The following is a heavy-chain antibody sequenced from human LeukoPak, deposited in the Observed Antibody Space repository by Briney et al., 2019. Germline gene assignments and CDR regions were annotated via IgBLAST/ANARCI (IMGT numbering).Heavy chain of an antibody. D-gene: IGHD1-26*01. Sequence: SETLSLTCTDSGGSISSYYWSWIRQPPGKGLEWIGYIYYSGSTNYNPSLKSRVTISVDTSKNQFSLKLSSVTAADTAVYYCAASYSGSYYSGDYWFDPWGQGTLVTVSS. CDR1: GGSISSYY. V-gene: IGHV4-59*01. CDR3: AASYSGSYYSGDYWFDP. CDR2: IYYSGST. J-gene: IGHJ5*02.